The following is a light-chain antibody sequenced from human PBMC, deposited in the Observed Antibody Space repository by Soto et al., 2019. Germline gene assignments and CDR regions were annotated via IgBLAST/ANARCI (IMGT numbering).Light chain of an antibody. V-gene: IGKV3-15*01. CDR3: QQYSNWPPYT. CDR1: QSVSSK. J-gene: IGKJ2*01. Sequence: EIVMTQSPATLSVSPGERATLSCSASQSVSSKLAWYQQKPGQAPRLLIYAASTRATGIPARFSGSGSGTEFPLTITSLQSEDFAVYYCQQYSNWPPYTFGQGTKLEIK. CDR2: AAS.